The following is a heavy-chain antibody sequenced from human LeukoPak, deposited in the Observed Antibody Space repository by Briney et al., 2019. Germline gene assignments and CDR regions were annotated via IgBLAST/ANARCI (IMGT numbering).Heavy chain of an antibody. J-gene: IGHJ4*02. Sequence: GGSLRLSCAASGFTFSSYEMNWVRQAPGKGLEWVSYISSSGSTIYYADSVKGRFTISRDNSKNTLYLQMNSLRAEDTAVYYCAKGNSIAALDYFDYWGQGTLVTVSS. V-gene: IGHV3-48*03. CDR1: GFTFSSYE. D-gene: IGHD6-6*01. CDR2: ISSSGSTI. CDR3: AKGNSIAALDYFDY.